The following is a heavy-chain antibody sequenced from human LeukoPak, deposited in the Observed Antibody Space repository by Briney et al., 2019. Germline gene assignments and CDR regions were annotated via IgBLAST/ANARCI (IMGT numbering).Heavy chain of an antibody. CDR1: GFTFSSYA. CDR3: ARRNWGLLQGDDAFDV. J-gene: IGHJ3*01. V-gene: IGHV3-23*01. CDR2: ISGSGGST. D-gene: IGHD7-27*01. Sequence: GGSLRLSCAASGFTFSSYAMSWVRQAPGKGLEWVSAISGSGGSTYYADSVKGRFTISRDNSKNTLYLQMNSLRAEDTAVYYCARRNWGLLQGDDAFDVWGQGTVVTVSS.